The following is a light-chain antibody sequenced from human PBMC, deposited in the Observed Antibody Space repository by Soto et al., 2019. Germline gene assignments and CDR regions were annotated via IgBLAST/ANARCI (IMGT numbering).Light chain of an antibody. CDR2: DAS. CDR1: QSISSW. J-gene: IGKJ4*01. V-gene: IGKV1-5*01. Sequence: DIQMTQSPSTLSASVGDRVTITCRASQSISSWLAWYQQKPGKAPKLLIYDASNLEAGVPSRFRGSGSGTEFTLTISSLQPDDFATYYCQQYNSYSPLTFGGGTKVDIK. CDR3: QQYNSYSPLT.